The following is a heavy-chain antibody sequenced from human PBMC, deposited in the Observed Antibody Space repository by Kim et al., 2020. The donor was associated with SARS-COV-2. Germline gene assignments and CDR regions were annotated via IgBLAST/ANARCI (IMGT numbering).Heavy chain of an antibody. CDR3: ARVPGAAIFGVVIVRGGMDV. CDR1: GGSVSSGSYY. V-gene: IGHV4-61*01. D-gene: IGHD3-3*01. Sequence: SETLSLTCTVSGGSVSSGSYYWSWIRHPPSMGLEWIGYIYYSGSTNYNPSLKSRVTISVDTSKNQFSLKLSSVTAADTAVYYCARVPGAAIFGVVIVRGGMDVWGQGTTVTVSS. J-gene: IGHJ6*02. CDR2: IYYSGST.